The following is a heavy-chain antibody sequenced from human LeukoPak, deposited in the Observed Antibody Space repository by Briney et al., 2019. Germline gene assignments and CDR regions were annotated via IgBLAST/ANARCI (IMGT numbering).Heavy chain of an antibody. CDR3: ARPRPSETGMDY. CDR1: GYNFTSYW. D-gene: IGHD1-14*01. J-gene: IGHJ4*02. V-gene: IGHV5-51*01. CDR2: IYSGDSDT. Sequence: RGESLKISCKGSGYNFTSYWIGWVRQMPGKGLQWMGIIYSGDSDTRYSPPFQGQVTISADKSISTAYLQWSSLKASDTAMYYCARPRPSETGMDYWGQGTLVTVSS.